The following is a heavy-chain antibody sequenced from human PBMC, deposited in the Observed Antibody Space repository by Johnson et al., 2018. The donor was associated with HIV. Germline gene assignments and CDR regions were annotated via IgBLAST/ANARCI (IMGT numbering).Heavy chain of an antibody. CDR3: ARGDYGGNLDAFDI. Sequence: MLLVESGGGLVQPGGSLRLSCAASGFTFSSYAMSWVRQAPGKGLEWVSAIGTAGDTYYPGSVKGRFTISRENAKNSLYLQMNSLRAGDTAVYYCARGDYGGNLDAFDIWGQGTMVTVSS. V-gene: IGHV3-13*01. CDR2: IGTAGDT. D-gene: IGHD4-23*01. J-gene: IGHJ3*02. CDR1: GFTFSSYA.